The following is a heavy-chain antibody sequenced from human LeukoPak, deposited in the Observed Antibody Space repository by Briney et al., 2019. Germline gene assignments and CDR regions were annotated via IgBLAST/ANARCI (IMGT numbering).Heavy chain of an antibody. J-gene: IGHJ5*02. D-gene: IGHD3-22*01. CDR3: ARSEPKYDSSGYYPPLGSWFDP. CDR1: GGSFSGYY. V-gene: IGHV4-34*01. Sequence: PSETLSLTCAVYGGSFSGYYWSWIRQPPGKGMEWIGEINHSGSTNYNPSLKSRVTISVDTSKNQFSLKLSSVTAADTAVYYCARSEPKYDSSGYYPPLGSWFDPWGQGTLVTVSS. CDR2: INHSGST.